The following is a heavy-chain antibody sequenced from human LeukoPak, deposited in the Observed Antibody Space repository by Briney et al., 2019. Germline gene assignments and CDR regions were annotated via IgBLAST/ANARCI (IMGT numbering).Heavy chain of an antibody. V-gene: IGHV4-4*02. CDR3: ARAPYYDSSGYFHDAFDI. CDR2: IYHSGNT. J-gene: IGHJ3*02. CDR1: GGSISSNYW. D-gene: IGHD3-22*01. Sequence: SETLSLTCAVSGGSISSNYWWSWVRPPPGKGREWIGEIYHSGNTKYNPSLKSRVTISVDKSKNHFSLKLSSVTTADTAVYYCARAPYYDSSGYFHDAFDIWGQGTLVTVSS.